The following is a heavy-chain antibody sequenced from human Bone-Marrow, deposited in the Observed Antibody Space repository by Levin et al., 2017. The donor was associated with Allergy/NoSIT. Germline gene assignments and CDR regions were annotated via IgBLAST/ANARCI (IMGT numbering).Heavy chain of an antibody. Sequence: AASVKVSCAASGFTFSSYWMSWVRQAPGKGLEWVANIKQDGSEKYYVDSVKGRFTISRDNAKNSLYLQMNSLRAEDTAVYYCARDKVGYYYYYMDVWGKGTTVTVSS. CDR2: IKQDGSEK. CDR1: GFTFSSYW. D-gene: IGHD1-26*01. CDR3: ARDKVGYYYYYMDV. V-gene: IGHV3-7*04. J-gene: IGHJ6*03.